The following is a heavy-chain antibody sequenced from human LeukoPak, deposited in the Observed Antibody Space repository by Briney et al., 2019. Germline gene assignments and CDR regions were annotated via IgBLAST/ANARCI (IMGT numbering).Heavy chain of an antibody. CDR2: IKQDGSEK. CDR1: GFTFSSYW. Sequence: PPGGSLRLSCAASGFTFSSYWMSWVRQAPGKGLEWVANIKQDGSEKYYVDSVKGRFTISRDNAKNSLYLQMNSLRAEDTAVYYCARGDCGGDCYLDYWGQGTLVTVSS. CDR3: ARGDCGGDCYLDY. D-gene: IGHD2-21*02. J-gene: IGHJ4*02. V-gene: IGHV3-7*01.